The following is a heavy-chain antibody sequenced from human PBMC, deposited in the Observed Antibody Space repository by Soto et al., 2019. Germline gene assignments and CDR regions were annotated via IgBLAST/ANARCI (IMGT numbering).Heavy chain of an antibody. J-gene: IGHJ4*02. CDR2: VTGSGESA. V-gene: IGHV3-23*01. CDR3: AKDQWFYDNLWGSLRYPYYFDL. Sequence: GGSLRLSCGGSGFTFSSYAMSWVRQAPGKGLGWVSGVTGSGESAYYADSVKGRFSISRDNSKKTLYLQMESPRAEDTAVYFCAKDQWFYDNLWGSLRYPYYFDLWGQGTLVTVSS. D-gene: IGHD3-16*01. CDR1: GFTFSSYA.